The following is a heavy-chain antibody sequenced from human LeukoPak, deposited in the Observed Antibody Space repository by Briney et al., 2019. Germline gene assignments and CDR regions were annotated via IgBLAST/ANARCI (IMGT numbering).Heavy chain of an antibody. CDR1: GFTFSNYA. D-gene: IGHD2-15*01. CDR3: ARQLGYCSDGSCYFDY. V-gene: IGHV3-23*01. J-gene: IGHJ4*02. Sequence: PGRSLRLSCAATGFTFSNYAMSWVRQAPGRGLDWVSAISNNGGSTYDADSMKGRFTISRDNSKNTLHLQMNSLRAEDTAVYHCARQLGYCSDGSCYFDYWGQGTLVTVSS. CDR2: ISNNGGST.